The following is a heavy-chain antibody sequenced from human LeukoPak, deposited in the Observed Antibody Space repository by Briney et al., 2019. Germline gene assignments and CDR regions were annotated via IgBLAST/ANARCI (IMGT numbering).Heavy chain of an antibody. CDR1: GGSISSSSYY. J-gene: IGHJ4*02. Sequence: SETLSLTCTVSGGSISSSSYYWSWIRQPPGKGLEWIWYIYYSGSTNYNPSLKGRITISVDTSKNQFSLKLSSVTAADTAVYYCARLDDNSGYFHWGQGTLVTVSS. CDR3: ARLDDNSGYFH. V-gene: IGHV4-61*05. D-gene: IGHD3-22*01. CDR2: IYYSGST.